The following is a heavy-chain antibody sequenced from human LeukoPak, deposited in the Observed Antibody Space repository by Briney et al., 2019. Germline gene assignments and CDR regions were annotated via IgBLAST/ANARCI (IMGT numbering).Heavy chain of an antibody. J-gene: IGHJ4*02. Sequence: SETLSLTCAVSGGSISSGNWWSWVLQPPGKRLAWIGEIYHSGGTNYNPSLKSRVTISVDKSKNQFSLKLSSVTAADTAVYYCARAVVDSSGSYDYWGQGTLVTVSS. CDR3: ARAVVDSSGSYDY. CDR2: IYHSGGT. D-gene: IGHD3-22*01. V-gene: IGHV4-4*02. CDR1: GGSISSGNW.